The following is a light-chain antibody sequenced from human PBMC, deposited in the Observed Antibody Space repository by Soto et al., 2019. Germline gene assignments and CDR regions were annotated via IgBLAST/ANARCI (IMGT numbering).Light chain of an antibody. CDR3: QQYNDYWT. CDR2: DAS. J-gene: IGKJ1*01. V-gene: IGKV1-5*01. Sequence: DIQTTQSPSTLSASVGDRVVITCRASQSITTWLAWYQQKPGKAPKLLIYDASSLESGVPSRFSGSGSGTESTLTISSLQPDDFATYYCQQYNDYWTFGQGTKVDIK. CDR1: QSITTW.